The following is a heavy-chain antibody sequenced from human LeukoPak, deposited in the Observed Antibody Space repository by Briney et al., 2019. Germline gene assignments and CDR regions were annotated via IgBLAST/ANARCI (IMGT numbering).Heavy chain of an antibody. CDR2: INPNSGDT. CDR1: GYTFTSYD. CDR3: ARGGSITMIVVVPTHLDY. V-gene: IGHV1-18*01. Sequence: ASVKVSCKASGYTFTSYDINWVRQAPGQGLEWMGWINPNSGDTNYAQKLQGRVTMTTDTSTSTAYMELRSLRSDDTAVYYCARGGSITMIVVVPTHLDYWGQGTQVTVSS. J-gene: IGHJ4*02. D-gene: IGHD3-22*01.